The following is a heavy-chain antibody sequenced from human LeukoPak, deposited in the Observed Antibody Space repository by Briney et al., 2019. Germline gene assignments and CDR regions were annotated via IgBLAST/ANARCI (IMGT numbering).Heavy chain of an antibody. CDR2: ISAYNGNT. J-gene: IGHJ4*02. V-gene: IGHV1-18*01. CDR3: VYCSSTSCYSGLDY. Sequence: GASVKVSCKASGYTFTSYGISWVRQAPGRGLEWMGWISAYNGNTNYAQKLQGRVTMTTDTSTSTAYMELRSLRSDDTAVYYCVYCSSTSCYSGLDYWGQGTLVTVSS. D-gene: IGHD2-2*01. CDR1: GYTFTSYG.